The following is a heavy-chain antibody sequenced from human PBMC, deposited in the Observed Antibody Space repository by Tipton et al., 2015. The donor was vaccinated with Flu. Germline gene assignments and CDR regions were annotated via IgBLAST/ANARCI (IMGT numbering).Heavy chain of an antibody. CDR3: ARVSPGVEGWFDP. D-gene: IGHD3-3*01. J-gene: IGHJ5*02. CDR1: GDSMTSSRYY. CDR2: IFHSGST. V-gene: IGHV4-39*07. Sequence: TLSLTCSVSGDSMTSSRYYWGWIRQPPGKGLEWIGSIFHSGSTYYNPSLKSRVTISVDTSKNQIYLKLISVTAADTAVYYWARVSPGVEGWFDPWGQGTLVTVSS.